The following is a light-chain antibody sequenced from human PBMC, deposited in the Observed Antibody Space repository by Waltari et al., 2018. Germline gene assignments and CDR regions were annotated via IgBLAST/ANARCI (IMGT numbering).Light chain of an antibody. CDR1: TGEVTSGQF. Sequence: QVVVTQEPSLTVSPGGTVPLTCGSSTGEVTSGQFPYWFLQKPGKAPRTLVYDTSSKHPWTPARFSGSLLGGKAALTLAGAQPADEAEYYCSVSYSGHVIFDGGNKLTVL. V-gene: IGLV7-46*01. J-gene: IGLJ2*01. CDR2: DTS. CDR3: SVSYSGHVI.